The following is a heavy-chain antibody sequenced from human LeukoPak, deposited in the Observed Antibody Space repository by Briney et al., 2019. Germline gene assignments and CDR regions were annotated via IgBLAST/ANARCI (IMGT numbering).Heavy chain of an antibody. V-gene: IGHV3-33*01. J-gene: IGHJ4*02. CDR3: ARDKGYYYDSSGPSYFDY. CDR2: IWYDGSNK. D-gene: IGHD3-22*01. Sequence: PGRSLRLSCAASGFTFSSYGMHWVRQAPGKGLEWVAVIWYDGSNKYYADSVKGRFTISRDNSKNTLYLQMNSLRAEDTAVYYCARDKGYYYDSSGPSYFDYWGQGTLVTVSS. CDR1: GFTFSSYG.